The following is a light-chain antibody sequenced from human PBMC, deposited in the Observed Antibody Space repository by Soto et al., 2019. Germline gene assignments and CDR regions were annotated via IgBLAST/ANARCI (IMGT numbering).Light chain of an antibody. Sequence: EIVLTQSPGTLSLSPGERATLSCRASRSVSSSYLAWYQQKPGQAPRLLIYGASSRATDIPDRFSGSGSGTDFTLTISRLEPEDFAVYYCQQYGSSPWTFGQGTKV. J-gene: IGKJ1*01. V-gene: IGKV3-20*01. CDR3: QQYGSSPWT. CDR2: GAS. CDR1: RSVSSSY.